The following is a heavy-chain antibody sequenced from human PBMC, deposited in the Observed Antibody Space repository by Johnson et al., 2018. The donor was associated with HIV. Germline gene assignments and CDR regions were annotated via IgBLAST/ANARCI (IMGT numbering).Heavy chain of an antibody. J-gene: IGHJ3*02. D-gene: IGHD2-21*02. V-gene: IGHV3-30*04. CDR3: ARGPSAYCGGDCPGGAFDI. CDR2: ISYDGSNK. Sequence: QMLLVESGGGLVQPGGSLRLSCAASGFTFTSYAMHWVRQAPGKGLEWVAVISYDGSNKYYADSEKGRFTISRDNAKNSLYLQMNSLRAEDTAVYYCARGPSAYCGGDCPGGAFDIWGQGTMVTVSS. CDR1: GFTFTSYA.